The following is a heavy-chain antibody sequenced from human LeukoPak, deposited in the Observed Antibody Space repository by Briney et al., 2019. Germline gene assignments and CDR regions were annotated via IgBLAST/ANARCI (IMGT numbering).Heavy chain of an antibody. Sequence: GGSLRLSCAASGFIFSNYAMNWVRQAPGKGLEWVSSITSSSAYIYYADSVKGRFTISRDNAKNSLYLQMNSLRAEDTAVYYCARDASKATTPDYWGQGTLVTVSS. J-gene: IGHJ4*02. D-gene: IGHD6-6*01. CDR2: ITSSSAYI. V-gene: IGHV3-21*01. CDR1: GFIFSNYA. CDR3: ARDASKATTPDY.